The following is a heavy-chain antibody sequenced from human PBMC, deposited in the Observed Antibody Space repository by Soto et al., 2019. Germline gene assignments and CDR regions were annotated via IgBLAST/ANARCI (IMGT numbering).Heavy chain of an antibody. D-gene: IGHD3-10*01. J-gene: IGHJ4*02. Sequence: GGSLRLSCAASGFTFSTYAMNWVRQAPGKGLEWLSLISGSGTGTYYADSVKGRFTISRDNSKDTLFLQMNSLRAEDTAVYYCVKDKGNTMVGDVRGFDHWGQGTLVTVSS. CDR2: ISGSGTGT. CDR3: VKDKGNTMVGDVRGFDH. V-gene: IGHV3-23*01. CDR1: GFTFSTYA.